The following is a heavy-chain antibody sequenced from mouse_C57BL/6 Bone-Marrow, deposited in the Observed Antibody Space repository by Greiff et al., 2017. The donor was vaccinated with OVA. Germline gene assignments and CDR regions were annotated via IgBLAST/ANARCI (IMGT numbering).Heavy chain of an antibody. CDR1: GFSFNTYA. D-gene: IGHD1-1*01. Sequence: EVQLVESGGGLVQPKGSLKLSCAASGFSFNTYAMNWVRQAPGKGLEWVARIRSKSNNYATYYADSVKDRLTISRADSESMLYLQMNNLKTEATARYYCVRHRYYDGRDVWFADWGQGTLVTVSA. V-gene: IGHV10-1*01. CDR3: VRHRYYDGRDVWFAD. CDR2: IRSKSNNYAT. J-gene: IGHJ3*01.